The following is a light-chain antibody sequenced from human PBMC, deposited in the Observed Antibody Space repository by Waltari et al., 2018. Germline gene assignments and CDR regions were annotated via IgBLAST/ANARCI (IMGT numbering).Light chain of an antibody. Sequence: QSALTQPPSASGSPGQSVTISCTGTSSDVGGYTSVSWYQQNPGKAPKLMIYEVSKRPSGVPDRFSGSKSSNTASLTVSGLQAEDEADYYCSSYAGSNNHVVFGGGTKLTVL. V-gene: IGLV2-8*01. J-gene: IGLJ2*01. CDR3: SSYAGSNNHVV. CDR2: EVS. CDR1: SSDVGGYTS.